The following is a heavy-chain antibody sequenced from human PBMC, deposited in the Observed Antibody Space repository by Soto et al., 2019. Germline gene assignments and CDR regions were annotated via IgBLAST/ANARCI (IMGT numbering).Heavy chain of an antibody. CDR1: GFSLSNVEMG. Sequence: VSGPTLVNPTETLTLTCTVSGFSLSNVEMGVSWIRQPPGKALEWLAHIFSNDEKSYSTSLKSRLTISKDTSKSQVVLTMTNMDPVDTGTYYCARTLYSSGWYTFDPWGQGTLVTV. V-gene: IGHV2-26*01. J-gene: IGHJ5*02. D-gene: IGHD6-19*01. CDR2: IFSNDEK. CDR3: ARTLYSSGWYTFDP.